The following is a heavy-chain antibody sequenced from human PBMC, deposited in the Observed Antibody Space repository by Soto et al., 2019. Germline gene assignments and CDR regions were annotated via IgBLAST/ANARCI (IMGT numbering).Heavy chain of an antibody. D-gene: IGHD3-10*01. J-gene: IGHJ6*02. CDR3: ARGLGGAGSYYNYYGMDV. CDR2: INHSGST. CDR1: GGSFSGYY. V-gene: IGHV4-34*01. Sequence: SETLSLTCAVYGGSFSGYYWSWIRQPPGKGLEWIGEINHSGSTNYNPSLKSRVTISVDTSKNQFSLKLSSVTAADTVVYYCARGLGGAGSYYNYYGMDVWGQGTTVTVSS.